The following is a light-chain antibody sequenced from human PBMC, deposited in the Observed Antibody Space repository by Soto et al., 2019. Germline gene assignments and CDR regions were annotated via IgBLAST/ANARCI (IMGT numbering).Light chain of an antibody. CDR3: QQYGGSPRIT. Sequence: EIVLTQSPGTPSLSPGERATLSCRASERLSSVYLAWYQQRPGQPPRLLIYGASNRATGIPDRFSGSGSGTDFTLIINRLEPEDVAIYYCQQYGGSPRITFGQGTRLEIK. CDR1: ERLSSVY. V-gene: IGKV3-20*01. CDR2: GAS. J-gene: IGKJ5*01.